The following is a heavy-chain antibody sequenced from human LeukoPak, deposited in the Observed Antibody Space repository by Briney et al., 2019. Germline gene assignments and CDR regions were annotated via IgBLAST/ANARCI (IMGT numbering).Heavy chain of an antibody. Sequence: SETLSLTCTVSGGSISSYYWSWIRQPAGKGLEWIGRIYPSGSTNYNPSLKSRVTMSVDTSKNQFSLRLSSVTAADTAVYYCARSASSGYYYIAEYFQHWGQGTLVTVSS. D-gene: IGHD3-22*01. J-gene: IGHJ1*01. V-gene: IGHV4-4*07. CDR2: IYPSGST. CDR3: ARSASSGYYYIAEYFQH. CDR1: GGSISSYY.